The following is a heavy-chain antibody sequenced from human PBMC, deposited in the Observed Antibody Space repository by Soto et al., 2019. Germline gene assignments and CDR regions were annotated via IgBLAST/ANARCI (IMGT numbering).Heavy chain of an antibody. D-gene: IGHD6-13*01. CDR1: GYTFTSYG. J-gene: IGHJ4*02. CDR3: GRDINVGTSAAGPEY. CDR2: ISAYNGNT. V-gene: IGHV1-18*01. Sequence: ASVKVSCKASGYTFTSYGISWVRQAPGQGLEWMGWISAYNGNTNYAQKLQGRVTMTTDTSTSTAYMELRSLRSEDTAIYYCGRDINVGTSAAGPEYWGQGTLVTVSS.